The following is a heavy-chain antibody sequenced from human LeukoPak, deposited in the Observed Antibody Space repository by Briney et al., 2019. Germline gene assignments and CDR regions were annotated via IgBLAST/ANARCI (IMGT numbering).Heavy chain of an antibody. V-gene: IGHV3-21*05. Sequence: PGGALRLSCAASGFTFSTYSLTWGRQAPGKGLEWVSYISSNSEDTSYADSVKGRFTSSRDYARNSLYLHMTSLRAEDTAVYYCARVARGNYYHFDSWGQGTLVTVSS. D-gene: IGHD1-26*01. CDR3: ARVARGNYYHFDS. CDR1: GFTFSTYS. J-gene: IGHJ4*02. CDR2: ISSNSEDT.